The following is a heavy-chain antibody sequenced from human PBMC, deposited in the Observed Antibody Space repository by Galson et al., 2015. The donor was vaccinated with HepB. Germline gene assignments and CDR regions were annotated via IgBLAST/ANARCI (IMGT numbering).Heavy chain of an antibody. D-gene: IGHD2-15*01. CDR1: RFTFNNYE. CDR3: ARRRPDCSGGTCYNYYYYAMDV. CDR2: ISSSGNTI. Sequence: SLRLSCAASRFTFNNYEIHWIRQAPGRGLEWVAYISSSGNTIYYADSVSGRFTVSRDNAKNSLYLQLNSLRAEDTAVYYCARRRPDCSGGTCYNYYYYAMDVWGPGTTVTVSS. J-gene: IGHJ6*01. V-gene: IGHV3-48*03.